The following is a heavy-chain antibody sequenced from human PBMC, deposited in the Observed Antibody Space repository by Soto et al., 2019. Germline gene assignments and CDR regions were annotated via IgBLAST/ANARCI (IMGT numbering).Heavy chain of an antibody. CDR2: IYWDEDK. CDR1: GFSLSTHTVG. CDR3: ARIGPFDYRGYNFEF. D-gene: IGHD3-9*01. Sequence: QITLKESGPTLVKPTQTLTLTCTFSGFSLSTHTVGVAWIRQPPGKALEWLALIYWDEDKRYSPSLKSRLTITKVTAKNQVVLTMTNMDPVDTATYYCARIGPFDYRGYNFEFWGQGILVPVSS. V-gene: IGHV2-5*02. J-gene: IGHJ4*02.